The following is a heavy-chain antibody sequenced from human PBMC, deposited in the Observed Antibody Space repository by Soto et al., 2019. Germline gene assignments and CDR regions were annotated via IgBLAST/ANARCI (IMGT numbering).Heavy chain of an antibody. Sequence: QVQLQESGPGLVKPSQTLSLTCTVSGGSIGTVYYCWSWVRQAPEKGLEWIGHIYNGGSTYNNPSLNSRVTISVDTSKKQFSLKLSSVSAAKTAGYYCTIGPSGDKVDYWGQRTLITFSS. J-gene: IGHJ4*02. V-gene: IGHV4-30-4*01. CDR3: TIGPSGDKVDY. CDR1: GGSIGTVYYC. CDR2: IYNGGST. D-gene: IGHD7-27*01.